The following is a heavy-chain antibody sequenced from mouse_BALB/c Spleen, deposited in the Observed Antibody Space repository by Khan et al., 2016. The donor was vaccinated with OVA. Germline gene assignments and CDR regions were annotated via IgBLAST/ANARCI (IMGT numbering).Heavy chain of an antibody. V-gene: IGHV1-4*01. CDR2: INPRSGYT. Sequence: VQLQQSGAELARPGASVKMSCKASGYTFTSHTMHWVKQRPGQGLEWIGYINPRSGYTQYNQKFKDKATLTADISSSTDYMQLSSLTSEDSAGYYCARRTTEYALDYWGQGTSVTVSS. CDR3: ARRTTEYALDY. J-gene: IGHJ4*01. CDR1: GYTFTSHT. D-gene: IGHD2-14*01.